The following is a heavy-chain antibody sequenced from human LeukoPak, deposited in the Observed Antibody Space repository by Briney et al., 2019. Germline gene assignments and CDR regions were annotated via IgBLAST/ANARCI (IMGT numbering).Heavy chain of an antibody. J-gene: IGHJ3*02. Sequence: PGGSLRLSCAASGFTFSNAWMSWVRQAPGKGLEWVGRIKSKTDGGTTDYAAPVKGRFTISRDDSKNTLYLQMNSLKTEDTAVYYCTTGRGRTSSRKWFRQQLEYAFDIWGQGTMVTVSS. CDR2: IKSKTDGGTT. CDR3: TTGRGRTSSRKWFRQQLEYAFDI. CDR1: GFTFSNAW. V-gene: IGHV3-15*01. D-gene: IGHD6-13*01.